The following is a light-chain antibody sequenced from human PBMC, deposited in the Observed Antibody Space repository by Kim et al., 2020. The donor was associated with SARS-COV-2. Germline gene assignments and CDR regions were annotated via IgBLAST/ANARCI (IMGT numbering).Light chain of an antibody. J-gene: IGKJ2*01. CDR2: SAS. CDR3: QQYDSSPYT. Sequence: EIVLTQSPATLSLSPGEGATLSCRASQSVDRRFLAWYHQKPGQAPRLLIFSASSRATGIPDRISGSGSGTDFTLTISRLEPEDFAVYYCQQYDSSPYTFGQGTKLEIK. V-gene: IGKV3-20*01. CDR1: QSVDRRF.